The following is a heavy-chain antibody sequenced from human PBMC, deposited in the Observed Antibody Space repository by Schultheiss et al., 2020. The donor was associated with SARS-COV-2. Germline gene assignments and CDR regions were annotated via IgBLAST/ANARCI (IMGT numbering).Heavy chain of an antibody. D-gene: IGHD6-13*01. CDR2: ISGSGGST. CDR1: GFTFSSYA. V-gene: IGHV3-23*01. CDR3: ARHAAGSSWYFWFDP. Sequence: GESLKISCAASGFTFSSYAMSWVRQAPGKGLEWVSAISGSGGSTYYADSVKGRFTISRDNSKNTLYLQMNSLRAEDTAVYYCARHAAGSSWYFWFDPWGQGTLVTVSS. J-gene: IGHJ5*02.